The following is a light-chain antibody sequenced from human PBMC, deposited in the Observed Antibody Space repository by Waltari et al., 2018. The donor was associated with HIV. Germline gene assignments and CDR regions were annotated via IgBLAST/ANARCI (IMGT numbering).Light chain of an antibody. Sequence: QSALTQPPSASGSPGQSVTMSCTGTSSDIGGYNYVSWYQQHPGTAPKLIMTEVTNRPSGVPDRLSGSKSGNTASRTVSGLQAEDEAHYYCSSYSPTNKFYVLFGGGTTLTVL. CDR3: SSYSPTNKFYVL. J-gene: IGLJ2*01. V-gene: IGLV2-8*01. CDR1: SSDIGGYNY. CDR2: EVT.